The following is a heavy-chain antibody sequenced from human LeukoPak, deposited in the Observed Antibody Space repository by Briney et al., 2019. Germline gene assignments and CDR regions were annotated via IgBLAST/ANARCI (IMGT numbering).Heavy chain of an antibody. Sequence: ASVKVSCKASGFTFTSSAMQWVRQARGQRLERIGWIVVGSGNTNYAQKFQERVTTTRDMSTSTAYMELSSLRSEDTAVYYCAAGLSPSVDTAMGEGFDYWGQGTLVTVSS. CDR2: IVVGSGNT. CDR3: AAGLSPSVDTAMGEGFDY. V-gene: IGHV1-58*02. J-gene: IGHJ4*02. D-gene: IGHD5-18*01. CDR1: GFTFTSSA.